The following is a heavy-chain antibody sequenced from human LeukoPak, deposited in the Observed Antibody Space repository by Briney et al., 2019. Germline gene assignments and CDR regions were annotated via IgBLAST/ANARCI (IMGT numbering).Heavy chain of an antibody. Sequence: GGSLRLSCAASGFTFSSYSMNWVRQAPGKGLEWVSYISSSSSTIYYADSVKGRFTISRDNAKNSLYLQMNSLRAEDTAVYYCARSGTPFYKYYFDYWGRGTLVTVSS. V-gene: IGHV3-48*04. CDR2: ISSSSSTI. J-gene: IGHJ4*02. D-gene: IGHD6-13*01. CDR1: GFTFSSYS. CDR3: ARSGTPFYKYYFDY.